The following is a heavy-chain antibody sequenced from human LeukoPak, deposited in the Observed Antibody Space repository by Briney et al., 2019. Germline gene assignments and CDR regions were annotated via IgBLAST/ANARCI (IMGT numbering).Heavy chain of an antibody. D-gene: IGHD2-2*01. CDR1: GYTFTSYN. CDR3: ARDPAKYCSSTSCYHFDY. V-gene: IGHV1-46*03. Sequence: ASVKVSCKASGYTFTSYNMHWLQQTNAQGLERMGIINPSSRSTSYAQNFHGRVTITRNTSTSTINMELTSLRHENTAVNDCARDPAKYCSSTSCYHFDYWGQGTLVTVSS. CDR2: INPSSRST. J-gene: IGHJ4*02.